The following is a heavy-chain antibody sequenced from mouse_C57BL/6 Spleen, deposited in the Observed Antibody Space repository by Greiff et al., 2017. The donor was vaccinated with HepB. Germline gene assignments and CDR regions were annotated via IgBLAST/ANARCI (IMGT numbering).Heavy chain of an antibody. CDR2: IHPNSGST. CDR3: ARGGYYGSSHYAMDY. D-gene: IGHD1-1*01. J-gene: IGHJ4*01. Sequence: QVQLQQPGAELVKPGASVKLSCKASGYTFTSYWMHWVKQRPGQGLEWIGMIHPNSGSTNYNEKFKSKATLTVDKSSSTAYMQLSSLTSEDSAVYYCARGGYYGSSHYAMDYWGQGTSVTVSS. V-gene: IGHV1-64*01. CDR1: GYTFTSYW.